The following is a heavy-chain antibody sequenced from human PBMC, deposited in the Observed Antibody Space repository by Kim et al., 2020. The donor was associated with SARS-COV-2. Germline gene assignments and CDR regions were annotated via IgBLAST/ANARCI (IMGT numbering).Heavy chain of an antibody. J-gene: IGHJ4*02. CDR2: IYYSGST. CDR1: GGSISSSSYY. CDR3: ARGPGVGWTMIVVGQDY. D-gene: IGHD3-22*01. V-gene: IGHV4-39*01. Sequence: SETLSLTCTVSGGSISSSSYYWGGIRQPPGKGLEWIGSIYYSGSTYYNPSLKSRITISVDTSKNKFSLKLSSGTAADTAVYYCARGPGVGWTMIVVGQDYWGQGTLITVSS.